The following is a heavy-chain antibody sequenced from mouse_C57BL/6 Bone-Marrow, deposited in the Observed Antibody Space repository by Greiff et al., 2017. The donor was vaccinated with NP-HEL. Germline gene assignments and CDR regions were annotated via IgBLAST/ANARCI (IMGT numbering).Heavy chain of an antibody. D-gene: IGHD1-1*01. J-gene: IGHJ3*01. CDR2: IHPNSGST. CDR3: ARGELLRSWFAY. CDR1: GYTFTSYW. Sequence: VQLQQSGAELVKPGASVKLSCKASGYTFTSYWMHWVKQRPGQGLEWIGMIHPNSGSTNYNEKFKSKATLTVDKSSSTAYMQLSSLTSEDSAVYYCARGELLRSWFAYWGQGTLVTVSA. V-gene: IGHV1-64*01.